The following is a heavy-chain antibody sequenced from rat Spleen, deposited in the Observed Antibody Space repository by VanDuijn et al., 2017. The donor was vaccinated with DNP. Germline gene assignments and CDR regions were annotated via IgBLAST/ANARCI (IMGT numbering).Heavy chain of an antibody. Sequence: EVQLVESGGGLVQPGRSLKLSCAASGFTFSNYGMAWVRQAPKKGLEWVATISPSGSRTYYPDSVKGRFTISRDNAKSTLYLQLDSLRSEDTATYYCATGGSPYYFDYWGQGVMVTVSS. CDR1: GFTFSNYG. V-gene: IGHV5-19*01. CDR3: ATGGSPYYFDY. D-gene: IGHD5-1*01. J-gene: IGHJ2*01. CDR2: ISPSGSRT.